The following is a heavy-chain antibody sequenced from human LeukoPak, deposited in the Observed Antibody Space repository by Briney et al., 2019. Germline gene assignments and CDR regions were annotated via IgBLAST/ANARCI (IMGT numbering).Heavy chain of an antibody. J-gene: IGHJ4*02. Sequence: SETLSLTCTVSGGPISSYYWSWIRQPPGKGLEWIGYIYYSGSTNYNPSLKSRVTISVDTSKNQFSLKLSSVTAADTAVYYCARVGSLREAYYFDYWGQGTLVTVSS. CDR1: GGPISSYY. CDR2: IYYSGST. D-gene: IGHD1-26*01. CDR3: ARVGSLREAYYFDY. V-gene: IGHV4-59*01.